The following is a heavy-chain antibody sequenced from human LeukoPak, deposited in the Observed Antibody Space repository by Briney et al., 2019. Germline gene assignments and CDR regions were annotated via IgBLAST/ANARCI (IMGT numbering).Heavy chain of an antibody. V-gene: IGHV3-48*04. CDR1: GFTSSTYS. CDR2: ISSSSSTI. Sequence: GGSLRLSCAASGFTSSTYSMNWVRQAPGKGLEWVSYISSSSSTIYYAGSVKGRFTISRDNAKNSLYLQMNSLRAEDTAVYYCARDSALAHFDYWGQGTLVTVSS. J-gene: IGHJ4*02. D-gene: IGHD5-12*01. CDR3: ARDSALAHFDY.